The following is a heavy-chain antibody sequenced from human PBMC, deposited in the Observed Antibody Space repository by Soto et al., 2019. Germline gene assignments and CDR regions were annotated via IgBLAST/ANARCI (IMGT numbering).Heavy chain of an antibody. Sequence: EVQLLESGGDFKQPGGSLRLSCEGSGFNFSNYALNWVRQAPGKRLECVSVIIVNSGTTYYAASLKVLCTISRDNSKKTLYLQMNSLRADDTPVYYCAKGRAITVFGVITPFDSWGQGTLVTVSS. J-gene: IGHJ4*02. CDR2: IIVNSGTT. CDR3: AKGRAITVFGVITPFDS. CDR1: GFNFSNYA. V-gene: IGHV3-23*01. D-gene: IGHD3-3*01.